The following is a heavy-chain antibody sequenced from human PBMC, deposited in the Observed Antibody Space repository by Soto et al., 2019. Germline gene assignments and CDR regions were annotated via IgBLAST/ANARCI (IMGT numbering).Heavy chain of an antibody. CDR2: ISWNSGSI. CDR3: AKAYSKYGGSFDY. V-gene: IGHV3-9*01. CDR1: GFSFDDYA. J-gene: IGHJ4*02. D-gene: IGHD4-4*01. Sequence: GGSLRLSCAASGFSFDDYAMHWVRQGPGKGLEWVSGISWNSGSIGYADSVKGRFTISRDNAKNSLYLQMNSLRVEDTALYYCAKAYSKYGGSFDYWGQGTLVTVSS.